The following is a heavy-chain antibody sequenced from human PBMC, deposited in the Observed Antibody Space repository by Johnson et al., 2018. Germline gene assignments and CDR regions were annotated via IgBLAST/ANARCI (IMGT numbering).Heavy chain of an antibody. V-gene: IGHV3-23*04. D-gene: IGHD3-10*01. J-gene: IGHJ6*02. CDR1: GFTFSSYA. Sequence: VQLVESGGGVVQPGRSLRLSCAASGFTFSSYAMSWVRQAPGKGLEWVSAISGSGGSPYYADSVKGRFTISRDNSKNTLYLQMNSLRAEDTAVYYCAKDLRQMVRGKDYYYGMDVWGQGTTVTVSS. CDR2: ISGSGGSP. CDR3: AKDLRQMVRGKDYYYGMDV.